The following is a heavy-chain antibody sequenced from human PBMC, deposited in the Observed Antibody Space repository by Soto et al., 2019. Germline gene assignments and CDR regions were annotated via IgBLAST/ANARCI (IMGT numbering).Heavy chain of an antibody. Sequence: SETLSLTCTVSGGSINNYYWSWIRQSPGKGLEWIGYIFYSVSPPTYNPSLKSRVNISVDTSKNHFSLKLSSVTAADTAVYYCARANEYGRDWGRGTLVTGSS. CDR1: GGSINNYY. CDR2: IFYSVSP. J-gene: IGHJ4*02. CDR3: ARANEYGRD. D-gene: IGHD4-17*01. V-gene: IGHV4-59*01.